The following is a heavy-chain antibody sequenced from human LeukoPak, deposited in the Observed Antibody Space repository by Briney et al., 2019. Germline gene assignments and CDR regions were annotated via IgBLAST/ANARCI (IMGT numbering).Heavy chain of an antibody. J-gene: IGHJ4*02. CDR1: GFTFSSYA. Sequence: PGGSLRLSCAASGFTFSSYAMHWVRQAPGKGLEWVAVISYDGSNKYYADSVKGRFTISRDNSKNTLYLQMNSLRAEDTAVYYCAKDRGDSYNFGYFDYWGQGTLVAVSS. CDR3: AKDRGDSYNFGYFDY. V-gene: IGHV3-30*04. D-gene: IGHD5-24*01. CDR2: ISYDGSNK.